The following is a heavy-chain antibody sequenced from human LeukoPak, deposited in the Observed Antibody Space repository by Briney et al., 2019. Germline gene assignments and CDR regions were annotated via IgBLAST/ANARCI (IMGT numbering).Heavy chain of an antibody. J-gene: IGHJ4*02. Sequence: GGPLRLSCAASGFTFSSYAMSWVRQAPGKGLEWVSAISGSGGSTYYADSVKGRFTISRDNSKNTLYLQMNSLRAEDTAVYYCAKPRYYDSSGYYTRPYYFDYWGQGTLVTVSS. D-gene: IGHD3-22*01. CDR3: AKPRYYDSSGYYTRPYYFDY. CDR1: GFTFSSYA. CDR2: ISGSGGST. V-gene: IGHV3-23*01.